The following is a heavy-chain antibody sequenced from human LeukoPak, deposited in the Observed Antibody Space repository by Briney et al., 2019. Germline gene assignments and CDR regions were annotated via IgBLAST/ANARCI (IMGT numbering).Heavy chain of an antibody. J-gene: IGHJ6*03. Sequence: PSETLSLTCTVSGGSISSSSYYWGWIRQPPGKGLEWIGSIYYSGSTYYNPSLKSRVTISVDTSKNQFSLKLSSVTAADTAVYYCARVIGERGYSYVWVKQQKNYYYYMDVWGKGTTVTVSS. V-gene: IGHV4-39*07. CDR1: GGSISSSSYY. CDR3: ARVIGERGYSYVWVKQQKNYYYYMDV. D-gene: IGHD5-18*01. CDR2: IYYSGST.